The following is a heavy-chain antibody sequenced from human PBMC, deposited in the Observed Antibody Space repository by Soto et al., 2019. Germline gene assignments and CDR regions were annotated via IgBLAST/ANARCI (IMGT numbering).Heavy chain of an antibody. CDR3: ARATYYYDSSGYYGYYFDY. D-gene: IGHD3-22*01. CDR1: GGSISSYY. J-gene: IGHJ4*02. CDR2: IYYSGST. V-gene: IGHV4-59*01. Sequence: SETLSLTCTVSGGSISSYYWSWIRQPPGKGLEWIGYIYYSGSTNYNSSLKSRVTISVDTSKNQLSLQLSSVTAADTAVYYCARATYYYDSSGYYGYYFDYWGQGTLVTVSS.